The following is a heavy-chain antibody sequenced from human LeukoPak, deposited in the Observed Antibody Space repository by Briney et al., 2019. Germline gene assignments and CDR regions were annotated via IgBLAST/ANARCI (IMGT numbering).Heavy chain of an antibody. Sequence: GSVKVSCKASGYTFTSYAMNWVRQAPGQGLEGMGWINTNTGNPTYAQGFTGRFVFSLDTSVSTAYLQISSLKAEDTAVYYCARDRPYYYDSSGYSNWFDPWGQGTLVTVSS. CDR2: INTNTGNP. J-gene: IGHJ5*02. CDR1: GYTFTSYA. D-gene: IGHD3-22*01. CDR3: ARDRPYYYDSSGYSNWFDP. V-gene: IGHV7-4-1*02.